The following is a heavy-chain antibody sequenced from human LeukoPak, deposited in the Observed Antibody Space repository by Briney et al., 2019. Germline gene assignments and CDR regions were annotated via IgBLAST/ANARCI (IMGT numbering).Heavy chain of an antibody. J-gene: IGHJ4*02. Sequence: GASVKVSCKASGYTFTSYDINWVRQATGQGLEWMGWMNPNSGNTGYAQKFQGRVTMTRNTSISTAYMELSSLRSEDTAVYYCVSGGFLHYDSSGYYSDFDYWGQGTLVTVSS. D-gene: IGHD3-22*01. CDR2: MNPNSGNT. V-gene: IGHV1-8*01. CDR1: GYTFTSYD. CDR3: VSGGFLHYDSSGYYSDFDY.